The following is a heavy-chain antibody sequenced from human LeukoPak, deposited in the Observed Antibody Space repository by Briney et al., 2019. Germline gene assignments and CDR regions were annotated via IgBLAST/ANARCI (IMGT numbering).Heavy chain of an antibody. CDR1: GGSFSGYY. Sequence: SETPSLTCAVYGGSFSGYYWSWIRQPPGKGLEWIGEINHSGSTNYNPSLKSRVTISVDTSKNQFSLKLSSVTAADTAVYYCARTAIRWYYYYMDVWGKGTTVTVSS. CDR3: ARTAIRWYYYYMDV. V-gene: IGHV4-34*01. D-gene: IGHD4-23*01. CDR2: INHSGST. J-gene: IGHJ6*03.